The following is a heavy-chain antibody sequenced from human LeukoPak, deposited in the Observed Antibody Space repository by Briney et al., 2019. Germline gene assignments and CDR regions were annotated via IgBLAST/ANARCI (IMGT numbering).Heavy chain of an antibody. CDR1: GYTLTELS. D-gene: IGHD6-13*01. CDR3: ATDSGYSSSWLDY. V-gene: IGHV1-24*01. J-gene: IGHJ4*02. CDR2: FDPEDGET. Sequence: ASVKASCKVSGYTLTELSMHWVRQAPGKGLEWMGGFDPEDGETIYAQKFQGRVTMTEDTSTDTAYMELSSLRSEDTAVYYCATDSGYSSSWLDYWGQGTLVTVSS.